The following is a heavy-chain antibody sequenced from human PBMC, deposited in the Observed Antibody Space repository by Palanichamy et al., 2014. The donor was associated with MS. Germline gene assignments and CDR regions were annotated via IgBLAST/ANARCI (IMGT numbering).Heavy chain of an antibody. Sequence: QVQLVESGGGVVQPGRSLRLSCAASGFTFSSYAMHWVRQAPGKGLEWVAVISYDGSNKYYADSVKGRFTISRDNSKNTLYLQMNSLRAEDTAAYYCARAAVVTPKGASLDPWGQGTLVTVSS. D-gene: IGHD4-23*01. J-gene: IGHJ5*02. CDR3: ARAAVVTPKGASLDP. V-gene: IGHV3-30-3*01. CDR2: ISYDGSNK. CDR1: GFTFSSYA.